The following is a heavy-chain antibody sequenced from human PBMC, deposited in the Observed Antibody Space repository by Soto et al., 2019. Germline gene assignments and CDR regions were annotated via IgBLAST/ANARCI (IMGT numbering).Heavy chain of an antibody. CDR2: IWYDGSNK. J-gene: IGHJ3*02. CDR1: GFTFSSYG. CDR3: ARDDPFAPGAFDI. Sequence: QVQLVESGGGVVQPGRSLRLSCAASGFTFSSYGMHWVRQAPGKGLEWVAVIWYDGSNKYYADSVKGRFTISRDNSKNTLYLQVNSLRAEDTAVYYCARDDPFAPGAFDIWGQGTMVTVSS. V-gene: IGHV3-33*01.